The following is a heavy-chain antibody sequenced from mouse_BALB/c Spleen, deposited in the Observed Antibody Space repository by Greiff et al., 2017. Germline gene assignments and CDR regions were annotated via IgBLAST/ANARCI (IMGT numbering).Heavy chain of an antibody. CDR2: IDPADGNT. J-gene: IGHJ3*01. CDR3: DSLNWDGAY. CDR1: GFNFKDSY. Sequence: EVQLQQSGAELVKPGASVKLSCTASGFNFKDSYMHWVKQRPEQGLEWIGRIDPADGNTKYDPKFQGKATVTANTSSIATYLQLSSRTSEASAVYYCDSLNWDGAYWGQGTMVTVSA. V-gene: IGHV14-3*02. D-gene: IGHD4-1*01.